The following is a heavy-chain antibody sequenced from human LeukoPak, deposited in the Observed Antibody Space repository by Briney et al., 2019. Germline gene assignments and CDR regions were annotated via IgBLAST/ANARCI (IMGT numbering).Heavy chain of an antibody. CDR1: GGSISSSSYY. J-gene: IGHJ5*02. CDR3: ARHPLRYCSSTSCLVFDP. CDR2: IYYSGST. D-gene: IGHD2-2*01. Sequence: PSETLSLTCTVSGGSISSSSYYWGWIRQPPGKGLEWIGSIYYSGSTYYNPSLKSRVTISVDASKYQFSLKLSSVTAADTAVYYCARHPLRYCSSTSCLVFDPWGQGTLVTVSS. V-gene: IGHV4-39*01.